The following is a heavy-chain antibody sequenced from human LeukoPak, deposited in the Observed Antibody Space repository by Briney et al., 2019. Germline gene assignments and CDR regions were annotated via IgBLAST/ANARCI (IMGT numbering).Heavy chain of an antibody. V-gene: IGHV4-61*01. CDR2: IYDSGST. D-gene: IGHD3-22*01. Sequence: SETLSLTCTVPGYSLSSGYYWGWIRQPPGKGLEWIGYIYDSGSTNYNPSLKSRVTISVDTSKNQFSLKLSSVTAADTAVFYCAALTTADAFDIWGQGTMVTVSS. CDR1: GYSLSSGYY. CDR3: AALTTADAFDI. J-gene: IGHJ3*02.